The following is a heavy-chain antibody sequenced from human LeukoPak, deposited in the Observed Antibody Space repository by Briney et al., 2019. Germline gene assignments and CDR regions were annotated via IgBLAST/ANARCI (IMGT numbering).Heavy chain of an antibody. D-gene: IGHD3-22*01. CDR1: GYSFTSYW. CDR3: ARLDTKNRYDSSGPFDY. V-gene: IGHV5-51*01. CDR2: IYPSDSDI. Sequence: GESLKISCKGSGYSFTSYWIGWVRRMLGKGLEWMGIIYPSDSDIRYSPSFRGQITISADKSISTAYLQWSSLKASDSAMYYCARLDTKNRYDSSGPFDYWGQGTLVTVSS. J-gene: IGHJ4*02.